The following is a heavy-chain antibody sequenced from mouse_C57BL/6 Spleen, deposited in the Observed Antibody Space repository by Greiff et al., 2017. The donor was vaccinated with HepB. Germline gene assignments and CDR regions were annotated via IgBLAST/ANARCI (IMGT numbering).Heavy chain of an antibody. J-gene: IGHJ3*01. CDR2: INPGSGGT. CDR3: ASYDGYYAFAY. CDR1: GYAFTNYL. Sequence: VKLQESGAELVRPGTSVKVSCKASGYAFTNYLIEWVKQRPGQGLEWIGVINPGSGGTNYNEKFKGKATLTADKSSSTAYMQLSSLTSEDSAVYFCASYDGYYAFAYWGQGTLVTVSA. D-gene: IGHD2-3*01. V-gene: IGHV1-54*01.